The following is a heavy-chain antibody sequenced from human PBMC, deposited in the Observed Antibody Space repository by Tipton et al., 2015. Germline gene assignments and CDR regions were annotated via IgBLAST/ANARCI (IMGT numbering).Heavy chain of an antibody. CDR2: TYTGGST. CDR3: VKSPDYYGSGSDPDY. Sequence: SLRLSCAGSGFSISANFMSWVRQAPGKGLEWVSITYTGGSTYYADSVKGRFTISRDNSKNTLYLRMNSLRAEDTAVYYCVKSPDYYGSGSDPDYWGQGTLVTVSS. D-gene: IGHD3-10*01. V-gene: IGHV3-53*01. CDR1: GFSISANF. J-gene: IGHJ4*02.